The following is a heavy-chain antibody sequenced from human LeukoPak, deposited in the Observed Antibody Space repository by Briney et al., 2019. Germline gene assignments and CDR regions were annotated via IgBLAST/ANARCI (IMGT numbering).Heavy chain of an antibody. CDR1: GFTFSSHA. CDR2: ISYDGSNK. D-gene: IGHD3-16*01. V-gene: IGHV3-30*04. J-gene: IGHJ4*02. CDR3: ARVAPPLDDYIRGSFPYYFDY. Sequence: GGSLRLSCAASGFTFSSHAMHWVRQAPGKGLEWVALISYDGSNKYYADSVKGRFTISRDNSKNTLYLHMSSLRVEDTAVFYCARVAPPLDDYIRGSFPYYFDYWGQGTPVTVSS.